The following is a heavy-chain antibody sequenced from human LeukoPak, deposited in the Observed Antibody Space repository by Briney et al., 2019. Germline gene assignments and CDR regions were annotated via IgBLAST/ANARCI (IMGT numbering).Heavy chain of an antibody. V-gene: IGHV3-9*01. D-gene: IGHD3-16*01. J-gene: IGHJ4*02. CDR3: AKDQGEGAY. CDR2: ISWNSGSI. CDR1: GFTFDDYA. Sequence: GRSLRLSCAASGFTFDDYAMHWVRQAPGKGLEWVSGISWNSGSIGYADSVKGRFTISRDNAKNSLYLQMNSLRAEDTALYYCAKDQGEGAYWGQGTLVTVPS.